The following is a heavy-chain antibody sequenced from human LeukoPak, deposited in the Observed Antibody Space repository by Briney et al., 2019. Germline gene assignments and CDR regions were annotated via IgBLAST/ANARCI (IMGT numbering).Heavy chain of an antibody. V-gene: IGHV3-30*19. CDR3: ARKNYYYYYYMDV. Sequence: PGGSLRLSCAASGFTFSSYGMHWVRQAPGKGLEWVAVISYDGSNKYYADSVKGRFTISRDNSKNTLYLQMNSLRAEDTAVYYCARKNYYYYYYMDVWGKGTTVTVSS. CDR1: GFTFSSYG. J-gene: IGHJ6*03. CDR2: ISYDGSNK.